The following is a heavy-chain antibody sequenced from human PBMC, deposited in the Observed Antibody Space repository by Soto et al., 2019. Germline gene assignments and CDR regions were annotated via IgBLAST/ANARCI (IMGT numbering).Heavy chain of an antibody. CDR1: GFTFSGSA. V-gene: IGHV3-73*01. Sequence: EMQLVESGGGLVQPGGSLKLSCAASGFTFSGSAMHWVRQASGKGLEWVGRIRSKPNNYATAYAASVQGRFTISRDDSKNTAYLQMNSLKTEDTAVYYCTRHTSDYWGQGTLVTVSS. CDR2: IRSKPNNYAT. CDR3: TRHTSDY. J-gene: IGHJ4*02.